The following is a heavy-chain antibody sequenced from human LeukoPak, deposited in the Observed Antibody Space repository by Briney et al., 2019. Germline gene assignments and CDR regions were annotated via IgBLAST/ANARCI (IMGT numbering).Heavy chain of an antibody. Sequence: GGSVRLSCAASGFTFTTRGMHWVRQAPGKGPQWVAFAGNDGRIKYNENSVEGRFTISRDNSKNTLYLQMNSLRPEDTAVYYCATTEGVTDKWLDPWGQGTQVTVSS. CDR2: AGNDGRIK. D-gene: IGHD2-8*01. J-gene: IGHJ5*02. V-gene: IGHV3-30*02. CDR1: GFTFTTRG. CDR3: ATTEGVTDKWLDP.